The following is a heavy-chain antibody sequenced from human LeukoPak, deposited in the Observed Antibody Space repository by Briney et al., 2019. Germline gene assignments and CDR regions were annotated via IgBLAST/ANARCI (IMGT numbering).Heavy chain of an antibody. J-gene: IGHJ3*02. D-gene: IGHD2-2*02. CDR3: ASRQLDCSSTSCYKDDAFDI. CDR1: GYSISSGYY. V-gene: IGHV4-38-2*02. Sequence: PSETLSLTCTVSGYSISSGYYWGWIRQPPGKGLEWIGSIYHSGSTYYNPSLKSRVTISVDTSKNQFSLKLSSVTAADTAEYYCASRQLDCSSTSCYKDDAFDIWGQGTMVTVSS. CDR2: IYHSGST.